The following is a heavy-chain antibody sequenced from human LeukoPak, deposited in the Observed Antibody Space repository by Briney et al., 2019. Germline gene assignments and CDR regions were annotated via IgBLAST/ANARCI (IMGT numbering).Heavy chain of an antibody. D-gene: IGHD6-19*01. CDR1: GFTFSTYS. Sequence: GGSLRLSCAASGFTFSTYSMNWLRQAPGKGLEWVSYISSSSDTIYYADSVKGRFTISRDNAKNSLYLQMNSLRDVETAVYYCARDLRSGWYYFDFWGQGTLVTVSS. J-gene: IGHJ4*02. V-gene: IGHV3-48*02. CDR2: ISSSSDTI. CDR3: ARDLRSGWYYFDF.